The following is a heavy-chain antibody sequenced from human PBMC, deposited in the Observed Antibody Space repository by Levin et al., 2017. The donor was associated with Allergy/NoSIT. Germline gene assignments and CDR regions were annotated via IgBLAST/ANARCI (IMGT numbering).Heavy chain of an antibody. D-gene: IGHD6-6*01. Sequence: PSETLSLTCAVYGGSFSDYYWSWIRQPPGKGLEWIGEINHSGRTNYNPSLKSRVTISVDTSKNQLSLKLSSVTAADTAMYYCARGQIVAARLDYWGQGTLVTVSS. CDR2: INHSGRT. J-gene: IGHJ4*02. CDR3: ARGQIVAARLDY. V-gene: IGHV4-34*01. CDR1: GGSFSDYY.